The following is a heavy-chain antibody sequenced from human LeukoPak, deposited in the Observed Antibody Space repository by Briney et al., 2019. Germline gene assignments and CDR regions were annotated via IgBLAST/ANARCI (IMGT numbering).Heavy chain of an antibody. D-gene: IGHD2-8*02. CDR3: TRVQAGRSGLMDV. CDR2: IGSDGSGT. CDR1: GFSLSGYW. Sequence: GGSLRLSCAASGFSLSGYWMHWVRQIPGKGLMWVARIGSDGSGTTYADPVKGRFTISRDNSKNTLYLQMKSLRDEDAAVYHCTRVQAGRSGLMDVWGRGTTVTVSS. J-gene: IGHJ6*02. V-gene: IGHV3-74*03.